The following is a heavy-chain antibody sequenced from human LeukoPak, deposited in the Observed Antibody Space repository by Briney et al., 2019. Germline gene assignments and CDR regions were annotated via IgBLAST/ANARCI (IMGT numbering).Heavy chain of an antibody. V-gene: IGHV3-64*01. Sequence: GGSLRLSCAASGFTFSSYAMHWVRQAPGKGLEYVSAISTNGGSTYHANSVKDRFTISRDNSKNTLYLQMGSLRTEDTAVYYCARAGTVGVSNFYFVEYWGQGTLVTVSS. J-gene: IGHJ4*02. CDR2: ISTNGGST. CDR3: ARAGTVGVSNFYFVEY. CDR1: GFTFSSYA. D-gene: IGHD1-26*01.